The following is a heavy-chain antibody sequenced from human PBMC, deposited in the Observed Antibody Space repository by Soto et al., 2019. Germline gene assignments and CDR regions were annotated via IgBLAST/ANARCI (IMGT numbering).Heavy chain of an antibody. V-gene: IGHV4-34*01. Sequence: PSETLSLTCAVYGGSFSGYYWSWIRQPPGKGLEWIGEINHSGSTNYNPSLKSRVTISVDTSKNQFSLKLSSVTAADTAVYYCARDCVGVPAAIQGGMDVWGQGTTVTVSS. CDR3: ARDCVGVPAAIQGGMDV. CDR2: INHSGST. J-gene: IGHJ6*02. CDR1: GGSFSGYY. D-gene: IGHD2-2*01.